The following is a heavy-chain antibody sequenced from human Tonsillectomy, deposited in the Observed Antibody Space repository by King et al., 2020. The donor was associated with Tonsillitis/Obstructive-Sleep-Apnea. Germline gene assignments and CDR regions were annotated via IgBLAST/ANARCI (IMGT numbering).Heavy chain of an antibody. J-gene: IGHJ4*02. V-gene: IGHV2-5*02. D-gene: IGHD2-2*02. CDR2: IYWDDDE. Sequence: ITLKESGPTRVKPTQTLTLTFTFSGFSLSTSGMGVGWIRQPPGKALEWLALIYWDDDERYSLSLKGRLTITKDTSKNQVVLTMTNMDPVDTATYYCGHIRAYCSSTSGYTGFDYWGQGTLVTVSS. CDR1: GFSLSTSGMG. CDR3: GHIRAYCSSTSGYTGFDY.